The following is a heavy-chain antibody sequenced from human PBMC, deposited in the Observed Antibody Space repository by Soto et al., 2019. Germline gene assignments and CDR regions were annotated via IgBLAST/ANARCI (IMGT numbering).Heavy chain of an antibody. V-gene: IGHV1-8*01. J-gene: IGHJ5*02. CDR1: GYTFTSYD. CDR2: MNPNSGNT. CDR3: ARERAAAGTGWFEP. D-gene: IGHD6-13*01. Sequence: QVQLVQSGAEVKKPGASVKVSCKASGYTFTSYDINWVRQATGQGLEWMGWMNPNSGNTGYAQKFQGRVTMTRNTSISTAYMELSSMRSEDTAVYYCARERAAAGTGWFEPWGQGTLVTVSS.